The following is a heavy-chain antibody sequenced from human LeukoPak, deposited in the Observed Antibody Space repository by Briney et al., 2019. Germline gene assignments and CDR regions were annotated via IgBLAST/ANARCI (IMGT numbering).Heavy chain of an antibody. CDR2: ISAYNGNT. J-gene: IGHJ4*02. D-gene: IGHD2-8*01. CDR1: GYTFTSYG. CDR3: ARDHVVLMVYATLGYY. Sequence: ASVKVSCKPSGYTFTSYGIRWVRQAPGQRHECMGWISAYNGNTNYAQKLQGRVTMTTDTSTSTAYMELRSLRSDDTAVYYCARDHVVLMVYATLGYYWGQGTLVTVSS. V-gene: IGHV1-18*01.